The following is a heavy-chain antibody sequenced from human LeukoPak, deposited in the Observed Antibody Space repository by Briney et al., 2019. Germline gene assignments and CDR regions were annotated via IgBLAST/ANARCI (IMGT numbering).Heavy chain of an antibody. V-gene: IGHV3-23*01. CDR1: GFTFIHCA. D-gene: IGHD4/OR15-4a*01. CDR2: IGGSGDTT. J-gene: IGHJ4*02. Sequence: GGSLRLSCAASGFTFIHCAMSWVRQAPGKGLEWVSAIGGSGDTTYYADSVKGRFTISRDNSKNTLYLQMNSLRAEDTAVYFCAKRDAANSKGIDYWGQGTLVTVFS. CDR3: AKRDAANSKGIDY.